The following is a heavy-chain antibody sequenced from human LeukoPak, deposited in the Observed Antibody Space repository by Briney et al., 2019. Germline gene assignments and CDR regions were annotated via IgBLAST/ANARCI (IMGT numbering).Heavy chain of an antibody. J-gene: IGHJ3*02. CDR3: ARHKIRRYRYGHGAFDI. Sequence: SETLSLTCAVYGGSFSGYYRSWIRQPQGKGLEWIGEINHSGSTNYNPSLKSRVTISVDTSKNQFSLKLSSVTAADTAVYYCARHKIRRYRYGHGAFDIWGQGTMVTVSS. CDR2: INHSGST. CDR1: GGSFSGYY. D-gene: IGHD5-18*01. V-gene: IGHV4-34*01.